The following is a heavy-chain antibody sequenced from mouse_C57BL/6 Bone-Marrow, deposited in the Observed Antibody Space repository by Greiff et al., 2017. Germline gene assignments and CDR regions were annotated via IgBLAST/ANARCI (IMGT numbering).Heavy chain of an antibody. CDR3: AREYGSSYLAWFAY. J-gene: IGHJ3*01. CDR2: INPYNGDT. Sequence: VQLQQSGPELVKPGDSVKISCKASGYSFTGYFMNWVMQSHGKSLEWIGRINPYNGDTFYNQKFKGKATLTVDKSSSTAHMELRSLTSEDSAVYYCAREYGSSYLAWFAYWGQGTLVTVSA. V-gene: IGHV1-20*01. D-gene: IGHD1-1*01. CDR1: GYSFTGYF.